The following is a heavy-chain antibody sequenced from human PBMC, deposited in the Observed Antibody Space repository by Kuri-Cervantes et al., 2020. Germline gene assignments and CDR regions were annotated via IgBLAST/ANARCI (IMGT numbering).Heavy chain of an antibody. D-gene: IGHD2-15*01. Sequence: ASVKVSCKASGYIFTDYGITWVRQAPGQGLEWVGWISAYSGKTNYAQKVQGRVSMTTDTSTTTAYMELRSLRSEDTAVYYCASHSGYCSGGSCYSTFSYYYYMDVWGKGTTVTVSS. CDR1: GYIFTDYG. V-gene: IGHV1-18*01. CDR2: ISAYSGKT. CDR3: ASHSGYCSGGSCYSTFSYYYYMDV. J-gene: IGHJ6*03.